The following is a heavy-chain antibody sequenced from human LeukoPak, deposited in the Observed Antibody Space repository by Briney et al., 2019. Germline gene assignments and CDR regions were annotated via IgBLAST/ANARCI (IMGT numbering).Heavy chain of an antibody. J-gene: IGHJ4*02. CDR2: ISGSGGST. CDR1: GFTFSSYA. D-gene: IGHD6-19*01. CDR3: AKDKGIAVAGTPPDY. Sequence: GGSLRLSCAASGFTFSSYAMSWVRQAPGKGLGWVSAISGSGGSTYYADSVKGRFTISRDNSKNTLYLQMNSLRAEDTAVYYCAKDKGIAVAGTPPDYWGQGTLVTVSS. V-gene: IGHV3-23*01.